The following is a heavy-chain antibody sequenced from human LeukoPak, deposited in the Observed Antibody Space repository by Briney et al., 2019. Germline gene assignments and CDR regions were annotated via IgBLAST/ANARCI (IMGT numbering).Heavy chain of an antibody. D-gene: IGHD3/OR15-3a*01. CDR2: INAGNGNT. CDR3: AAVPEANADFGGGDY. Sequence: GASVKVSCKASGYTFTSYAMHWVRQAPGQRLEWMGWINAGNGNTKYSQKFQGRVTITRDTSASTAYMELSSLRSEDTAVYYCAAVPEANADFGGGDYWGQGTLVTVSS. J-gene: IGHJ4*02. CDR1: GYTFTSYA. V-gene: IGHV1-3*01.